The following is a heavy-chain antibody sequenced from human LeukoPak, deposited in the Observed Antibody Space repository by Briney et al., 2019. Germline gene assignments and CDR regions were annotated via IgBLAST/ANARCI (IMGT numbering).Heavy chain of an antibody. V-gene: IGHV3-7*01. J-gene: IGHJ4*02. CDR1: GFTFSNDW. CDR3: ARDRQIAY. CDR2: IRYDGNEK. Sequence: PGGSLRLSCGASGFTFSNDWMSWVRQTPSKGLEWVANIRYDGNEKLFVDSVKGRFTISRDNAKNSVYLQMNSLRADDTAVYYCARDRQIAYWGQGTLVTVSS.